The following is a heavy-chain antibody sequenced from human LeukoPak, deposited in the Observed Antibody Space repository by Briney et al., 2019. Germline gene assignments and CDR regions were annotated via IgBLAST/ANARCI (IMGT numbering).Heavy chain of an antibody. V-gene: IGHV3-23*01. D-gene: IGHD3-10*01. CDR1: GFIFSHYA. CDR3: TKDFRGSGYFFDY. J-gene: IGHJ4*02. Sequence: PGGSLRLSCAASGFIFSHYAMSWVRQAPGKGLEWVSAISGSGDNTFYAGSVRGRFTISRDNSKNTLYLQMDSLRAEDTAIYYCTKDFRGSGYFFDYWGQGTLVTVSS. CDR2: ISGSGDNT.